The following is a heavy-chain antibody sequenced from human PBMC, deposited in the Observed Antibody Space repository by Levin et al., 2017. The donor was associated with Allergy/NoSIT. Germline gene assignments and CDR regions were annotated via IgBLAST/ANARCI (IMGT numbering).Heavy chain of an antibody. J-gene: IGHJ4*02. V-gene: IGHV3-11*05. CDR3: ARDHPRLSF. Sequence: LSLTRAASGFTFTDSYMSCIRPAPGKGLEWISYISSSTSHTNYADSVKGRFTISRDNAKNSLYLQMNSLRAEDTAVYYCARDHPRLSFWGQGTLVTVSS. CDR1: GFTFTDSY. D-gene: IGHD3-16*01. CDR2: ISSSTSHT.